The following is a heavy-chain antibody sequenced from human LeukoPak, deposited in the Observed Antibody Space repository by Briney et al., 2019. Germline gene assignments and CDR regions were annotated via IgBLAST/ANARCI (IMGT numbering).Heavy chain of an antibody. Sequence: SETLSLTCTVVGGSFSSGGYYWSWIRQYPGKGLEWIGYTYNGGSIHYNPSLKSRAIISVDRSNNELSLKVTSVTAADTATYYCARGYNGYLSDYWGQGILVTVSS. V-gene: IGHV4-31*03. CDR3: ARGYNGYLSDY. CDR2: TYNGGSI. D-gene: IGHD5-12*01. CDR1: GGSFSSGGYY. J-gene: IGHJ4*02.